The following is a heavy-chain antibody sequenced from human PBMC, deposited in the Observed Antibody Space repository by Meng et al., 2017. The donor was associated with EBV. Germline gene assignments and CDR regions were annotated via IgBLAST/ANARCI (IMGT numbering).Heavy chain of an antibody. CDR1: CSTFTSYG. Sequence: VQPVQSGGEVKKRGASVKVSWKASCSTFTSYGISRVRQAPGHGLEWMGWIRAYNGNTNYAQKLQGRVTMTTDTSTSTAYMELRSLRSDDTAVYYCARETSGYDFNWFDPWGQGTLVTVSS. CDR2: IRAYNGNT. D-gene: IGHD5-12*01. V-gene: IGHV1-18*01. CDR3: ARETSGYDFNWFDP. J-gene: IGHJ5*02.